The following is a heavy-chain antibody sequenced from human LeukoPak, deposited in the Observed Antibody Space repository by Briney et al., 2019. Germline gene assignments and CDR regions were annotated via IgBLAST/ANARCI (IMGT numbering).Heavy chain of an antibody. CDR3: ARRPAAAGPYYFDY. J-gene: IGHJ4*02. Sequence: SETLSLTCTVSGGSISSYYWSWIRQPPGKGLEWIGYIYYSGSTNYNPSLKSRVTISVDTSKNQFSLKLSSVTAADTAVYYCARRPAAAGPYYFDYWGQGTLVTVSS. CDR2: IYYSGST. D-gene: IGHD6-13*01. CDR1: GGSISSYY. V-gene: IGHV4-59*12.